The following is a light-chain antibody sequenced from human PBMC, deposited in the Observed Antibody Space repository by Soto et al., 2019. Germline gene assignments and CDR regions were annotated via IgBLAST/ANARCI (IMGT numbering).Light chain of an antibody. J-gene: IGKJ1*01. CDR3: QQPGT. CDR2: GAS. V-gene: IGKV3-20*01. CDR1: QSVSSSY. Sequence: EIVLTQSPGTLSLSPGEKETLSCRASQSVSSSYLAWYQQKPGQAPRLLIYGASSRATGIPDRFSGSGSGTDFTLTISRLEPEDFAVYYCQQPGTFGQGTKVDIK.